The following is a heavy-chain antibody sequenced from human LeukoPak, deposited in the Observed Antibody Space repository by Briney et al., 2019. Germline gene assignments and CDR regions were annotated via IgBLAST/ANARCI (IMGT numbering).Heavy chain of an antibody. V-gene: IGHV3-48*01. D-gene: IGHD5-12*01. Sequence: GGSLRLSCAASGFTFSSYSMNWVRQAPGRGLEWVSYISSSSSTIYYADSVKGRFTISRDNAKNSLYLQMNSLRAEDTAVYYCARVPPYIVATINAFDIWGQGTMVTVSS. CDR1: GFTFSSYS. CDR3: ARVPPYIVATINAFDI. CDR2: ISSSSSTI. J-gene: IGHJ3*02.